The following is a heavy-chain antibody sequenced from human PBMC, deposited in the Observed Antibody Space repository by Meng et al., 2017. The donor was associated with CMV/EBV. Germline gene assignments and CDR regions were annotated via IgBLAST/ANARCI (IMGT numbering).Heavy chain of an antibody. CDR3: ARDVNYSLNK. D-gene: IGHD4-11*01. V-gene: IGHV3-30-3*01. CDR1: GFTFSSYA. J-gene: IGHJ4*02. Sequence: GESLKISCAASGFTFSSYAMHWVRQAPGKGLEWVAVISSDGSNKYYADSVKGSFTISRDNSKNTLYLQMTSLRAEDTAVYYCARDVNYSLNKWGQGTLVTVSS. CDR2: ISSDGSNK.